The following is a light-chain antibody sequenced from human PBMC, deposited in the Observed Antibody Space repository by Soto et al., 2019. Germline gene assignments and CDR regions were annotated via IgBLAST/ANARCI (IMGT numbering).Light chain of an antibody. CDR3: QQYGSSPT. Sequence: EIVSTQSPGTLSLPSGQRATLSGRASQSFDRYLAWYQQKPGQAPRLLIYGASSRATGLQDRFSGSGSGTDFTLTISRLEPEDFAVYYCQQYGSSPTFGQGTQLDIK. CDR1: QSFDRY. CDR2: GAS. V-gene: IGKV3-20*01. J-gene: IGKJ1*01.